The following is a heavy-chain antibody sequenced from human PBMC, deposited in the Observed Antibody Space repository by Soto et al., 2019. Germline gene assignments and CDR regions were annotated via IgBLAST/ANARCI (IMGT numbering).Heavy chain of an antibody. D-gene: IGHD3-16*01. J-gene: IGHJ6*02. CDR3: AREGVRGMDV. CDR1: GYNFTSYD. V-gene: IGHV1-8*01. CDR2: MNPNSGNT. Sequence: QVQLVQAGAEVKKPGASVKVSCKASGYNFTSYDINWVRQATGQGLERMGWMNPNSGNTGYEQKFQGRVTMTRNTSLSTAYMELSSLRAEDTAVYYFAREGVRGMDVWGQGTTVTVSS.